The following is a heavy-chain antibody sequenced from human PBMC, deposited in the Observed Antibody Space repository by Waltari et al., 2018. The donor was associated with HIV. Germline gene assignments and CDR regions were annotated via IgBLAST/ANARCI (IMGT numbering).Heavy chain of an antibody. V-gene: IGHV1-18*01. Sequence: QIQLVQSGLEVKEPGASVRVSCKASGHNFVNSVIAWVRQAPGQGLEWMGWISARKRNKVYSQKFQGRVTLTTDTSSTTFYLDLRSLTSDDTAVYFCAREVENLYVFDDWGQGTLVAVSS. CDR1: GHNFVNSV. J-gene: IGHJ4*02. CDR3: AREVENLYVFDD. CDR2: ISARKRNK. D-gene: IGHD1-1*01.